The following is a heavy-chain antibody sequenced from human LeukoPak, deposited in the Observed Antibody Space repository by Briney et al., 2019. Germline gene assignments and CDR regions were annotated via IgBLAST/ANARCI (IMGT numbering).Heavy chain of an antibody. CDR3: AKDKAVAGTLYFDY. D-gene: IGHD6-19*01. Sequence: GRSLRLSCAASGFTFSSYGMHWVRQAPGKWLEWVAVISYDGSNKYYADSVKGRFTISRDNSKNTLYLQMNSLRAEDTAVYYCAKDKAVAGTLYFDYWGQGTLVTVSS. CDR2: ISYDGSNK. V-gene: IGHV3-30*18. J-gene: IGHJ4*02. CDR1: GFTFSSYG.